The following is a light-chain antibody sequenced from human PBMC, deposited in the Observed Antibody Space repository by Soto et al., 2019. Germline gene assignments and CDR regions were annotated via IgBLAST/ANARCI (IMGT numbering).Light chain of an antibody. CDR2: WAS. Sequence: DIVMTQSPDSLAVSLGERATINCKSSQTVLYSSNNKNYFAWYQQKAGQPPKLLIYWASTRESGVPDRFSGSGSGTDFTLTISSLQAEDVAVYFCQQYYSIPFTFGPGTKVYIK. CDR1: QTVLYSSNNKNY. CDR3: QQYYSIPFT. J-gene: IGKJ3*01. V-gene: IGKV4-1*01.